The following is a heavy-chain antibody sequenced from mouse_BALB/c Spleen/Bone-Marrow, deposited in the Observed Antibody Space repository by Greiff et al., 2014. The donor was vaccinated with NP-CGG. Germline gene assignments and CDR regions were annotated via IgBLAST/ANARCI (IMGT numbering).Heavy chain of an antibody. CDR1: GFNIKDTY. D-gene: IGHD2-3*01. Sequence: VQLKESGAELVKPGASVKLSCTTSGFNIKDTYIHWVKQRPEQGLEWIGRSDPANGNTKYDPEFQGKATITADTSSNTAYLHLSSLTSEDTAVYSCAHDAPFAYWGQGTLVTVSA. J-gene: IGHJ3*01. CDR2: SDPANGNT. V-gene: IGHV14-3*02. CDR3: AHDAPFAY.